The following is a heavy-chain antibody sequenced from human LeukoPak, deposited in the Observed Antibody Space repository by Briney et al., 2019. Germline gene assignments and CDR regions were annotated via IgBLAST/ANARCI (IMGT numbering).Heavy chain of an antibody. CDR1: GFTFSSYS. D-gene: IGHD6-19*01. CDR2: ISSSSSTI. CDR3: AKDRTQWLVDDAFDI. J-gene: IGHJ3*02. V-gene: IGHV3-48*04. Sequence: SGGSLRLSCAASGFTFSSYSMNWVRQAPGKGLEWVSYISSSSSTIYYADSVKGRFTISRDNAKNSLYLQMNSLRAEDTAVYYCAKDRTQWLVDDAFDIWGQGTMVTVSS.